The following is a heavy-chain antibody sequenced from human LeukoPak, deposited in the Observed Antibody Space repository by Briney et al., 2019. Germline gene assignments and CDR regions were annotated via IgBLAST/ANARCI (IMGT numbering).Heavy chain of an antibody. D-gene: IGHD3-22*01. CDR3: ARDGGYYYDSSGFPYY. V-gene: IGHV4-59*01. J-gene: IGHJ4*02. Sequence: PSETPSLTCTVSGGSISSYYWSWIRQPPGKGLEWIGYIYYSGSTNYNPSLKSRVTISVDTSKNQFSLKLSSVTAADTAVYYCARDGGYYYDSSGFPYYWGQGTLVTVSS. CDR1: GGSISSYY. CDR2: IYYSGST.